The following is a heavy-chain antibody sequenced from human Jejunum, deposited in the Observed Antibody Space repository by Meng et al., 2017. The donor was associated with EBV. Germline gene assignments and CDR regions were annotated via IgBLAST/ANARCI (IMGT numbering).Heavy chain of an antibody. CDR2: IYWDDDK. V-gene: IGHV2-5*02. CDR3: AHTRVLTGYGYIDY. D-gene: IGHD3-9*01. Sequence: TLQESDPTLVKTKQTLTLTCSFYGFSLTTTAVGVGWIRQPPGKDLEWLAVIYWDDDKRYRPSLNNRLTITKDTTKNQVVLTMTNMDPVDTATYYCAHTRVLTGYGYIDYWGQGTLVTVSS. CDR1: GFSLTTTAVG. J-gene: IGHJ4*02.